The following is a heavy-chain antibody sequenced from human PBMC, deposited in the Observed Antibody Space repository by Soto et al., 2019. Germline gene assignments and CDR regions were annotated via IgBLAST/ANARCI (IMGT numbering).Heavy chain of an antibody. Sequence: SETLSLTCTVSGGSISSSSYYWGWIRQPPGKGLEWIGGIYYSGSTYYNPSLKSRVTISVDTSKNQFSLKLSSVTAADTAVYYCARQIAVAVYFDYWGQGTLVTVSS. V-gene: IGHV4-39*01. CDR1: GGSISSSSYY. J-gene: IGHJ4*02. CDR3: ARQIAVAVYFDY. D-gene: IGHD6-19*01. CDR2: IYYSGST.